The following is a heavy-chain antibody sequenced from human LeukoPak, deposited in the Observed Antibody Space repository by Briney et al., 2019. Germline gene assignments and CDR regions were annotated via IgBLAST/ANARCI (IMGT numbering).Heavy chain of an antibody. J-gene: IGHJ3*02. CDR1: GFTFGSYS. CDR2: ISSSSSYI. Sequence: GGSLRLSCAASGFTFGSYSMNWVRQAPGKGLEWVSSISSSSSYIYYADSVKGRFTISRDNAKNSLYLQMNSLRAEDTAVYYCAREITRGDAFDIWGQGTMVTVSS. CDR3: AREITRGDAFDI. V-gene: IGHV3-21*01. D-gene: IGHD3-3*01.